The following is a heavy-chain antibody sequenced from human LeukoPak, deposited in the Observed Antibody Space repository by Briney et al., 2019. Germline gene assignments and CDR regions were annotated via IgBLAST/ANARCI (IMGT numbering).Heavy chain of an antibody. CDR1: GGTFSSYA. CDR3: ARDRVWHDYGDYGVPLDAFDI. CDR2: IIPIFGTA. J-gene: IGHJ3*02. V-gene: IGHV1-69*13. Sequence: SVKVSCKASGGTFSSYAISWVRQAPGQGLEWMGGIIPIFGTANYAQKFQGRVTITAGESTSTAYMELSSLRSEDTAVYYCARDRVWHDYGDYGVPLDAFDIWGQGTMVTVSS. D-gene: IGHD4-17*01.